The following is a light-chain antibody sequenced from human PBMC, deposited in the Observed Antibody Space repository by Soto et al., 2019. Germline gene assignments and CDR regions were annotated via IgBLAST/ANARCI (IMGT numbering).Light chain of an antibody. CDR3: QQYGSSPWT. CDR2: GAS. Sequence: EIVLTQSPGTLSLSPGERATLSCRASQSVSSSYLAWYQQKPGQAPRLLIYGASSRTTGIPDRFSGSGSGTDLTLTSSRLEPEDVAVYYCQQYGSSPWTFGQGTKVEIK. CDR1: QSVSSSY. J-gene: IGKJ1*01. V-gene: IGKV3-20*01.